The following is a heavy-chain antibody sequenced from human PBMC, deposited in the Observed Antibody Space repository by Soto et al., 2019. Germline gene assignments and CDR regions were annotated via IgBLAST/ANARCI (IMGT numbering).Heavy chain of an antibody. CDR2: ISYDGGNK. V-gene: IGHV3-30-3*01. J-gene: IGHJ5*02. Sequence: QVQLVESGGGVVQPGRSLRLSCAASGFTFSSYAMHWVRQAPGKGLEWVAVISYDGGNKYYADSVKGRFTISRDNSKNTVYLQMNSLRAEDTAVYYCAREEAPPIVDTAMVASPGDHNWFDPWGQGTLVTVSS. CDR1: GFTFSSYA. D-gene: IGHD5-18*01. CDR3: AREEAPPIVDTAMVASPGDHNWFDP.